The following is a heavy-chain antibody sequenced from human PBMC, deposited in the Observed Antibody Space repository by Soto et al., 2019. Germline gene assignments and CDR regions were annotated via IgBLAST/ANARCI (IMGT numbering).Heavy chain of an antibody. CDR3: ARDQESITDRILQY. V-gene: IGHV1-18*01. CDR2: ISAYNGNT. D-gene: IGHD3-10*01. Sequence: ASVKVSCKASGDTFASFGFSWVRQAPGQGLEWLGWISAYNGNTHYAQKVRDRVTLTTDTSTNTAYMELRSLTSDDTAVYYCARDQESITDRILQYWGQGTRVTGS. J-gene: IGHJ4*02. CDR1: GDTFASFG.